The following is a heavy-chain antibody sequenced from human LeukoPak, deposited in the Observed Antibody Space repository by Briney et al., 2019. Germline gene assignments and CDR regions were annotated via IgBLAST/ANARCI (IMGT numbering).Heavy chain of an antibody. Sequence: PGGSLRLSCAASGFTFSSYWMHWVRQAPGKGLVWVSRINSDGSSTSYADSVRGRFTISRDNSKDTLYLQLNSLRAEDTAIYFCAKPISGGLAVSADWFDPWGQGTLVIVSS. J-gene: IGHJ5*02. CDR2: INSDGSST. CDR3: AKPISGGLAVSADWFDP. D-gene: IGHD6-19*01. CDR1: GFTFSSYW. V-gene: IGHV3-74*01.